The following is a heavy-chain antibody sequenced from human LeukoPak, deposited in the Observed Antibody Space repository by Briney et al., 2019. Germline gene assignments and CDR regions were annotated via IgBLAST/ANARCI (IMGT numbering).Heavy chain of an antibody. Sequence: SETLSLTCTVSGGSVSSGSYYWSWIRQPPGKGLEWIGYIYYSGSTNYNPSLKSRVTISVDTSKNQFSLKLSSVTAADTTVYYCARDLTPIVGATYSDYWGQGTLVTVSS. CDR2: IYYSGST. V-gene: IGHV4-61*01. J-gene: IGHJ4*02. CDR3: ARDLTPIVGATYSDY. CDR1: GGSVSSGSYY. D-gene: IGHD1-26*01.